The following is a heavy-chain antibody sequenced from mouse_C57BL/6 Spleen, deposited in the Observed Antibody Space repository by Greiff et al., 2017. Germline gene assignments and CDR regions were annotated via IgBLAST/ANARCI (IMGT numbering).Heavy chain of an antibody. CDR3: ASDRVTAPFAY. V-gene: IGHV1-82*01. D-gene: IGHD2-1*01. CDR1: GYAFSSSW. Sequence: QVQLQQSGPELVKPGASVKISCKASGYAFSSSWMNWVKQRPGQGLEWIGRIYPGDGDTNYNGKFKGKATLTADKSSSTAYMQLSSLTSEDSAVYFCASDRVTAPFAYWGEGSLGTVSA. CDR2: IYPGDGDT. J-gene: IGHJ3*01.